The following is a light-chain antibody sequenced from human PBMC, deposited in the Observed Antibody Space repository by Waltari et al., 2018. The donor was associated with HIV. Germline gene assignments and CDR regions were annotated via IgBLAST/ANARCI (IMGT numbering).Light chain of an antibody. CDR2: DGI. Sequence: SYVLTQPPSVSVAPGETARITCGGDNIGSKTVHWYQRGPGQAPIVVIYDGIERPSGIAERFSGSNAGNTATLCIDRVEPGDDADYFCQVWVTAPDHTVFGGGTKLTVL. CDR1: NIGSKT. J-gene: IGLJ3*02. V-gene: IGLV3-21*01. CDR3: QVWVTAPDHTV.